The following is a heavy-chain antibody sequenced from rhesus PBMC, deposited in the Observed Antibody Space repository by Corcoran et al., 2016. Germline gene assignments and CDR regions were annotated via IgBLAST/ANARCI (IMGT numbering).Heavy chain of an antibody. V-gene: IGHV4-173*01. CDR1: GGSSSSNW. CDR3: ARAPLYSGIWKSFDY. J-gene: IGHJ4*01. CDR2: IAGSGGTT. Sequence: QVQLQESGPGLVKPSETLSLTCAVSGGSSSSNWWSWIRPPPGQGLEWIGSIAGSGGTTNYNPSLKRRVTISTDTSKNQLSLKLISVTAADTAMYYCARAPLYSGIWKSFDYWGQGVLVTVSS. D-gene: IGHD6-25*01.